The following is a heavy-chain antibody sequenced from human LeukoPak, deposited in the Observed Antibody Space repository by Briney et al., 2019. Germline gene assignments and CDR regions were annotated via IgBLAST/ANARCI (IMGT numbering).Heavy chain of an antibody. D-gene: IGHD3-22*01. CDR3: AKRTYRDSGGYWGSSDY. CDR1: GFTFSSYA. J-gene: IGHJ4*02. V-gene: IGHV3-23*01. Sequence: GGSARLSCAASGFTFSSYAMSWVRQAPGKGLEWVSSISGSDGSTYYADSVKGRFTISRDNSKNTLYLQLNSLRAEDTAIYYCAKRTYRDSGGYWGSSDYWGQGTLVTVSS. CDR2: ISGSDGST.